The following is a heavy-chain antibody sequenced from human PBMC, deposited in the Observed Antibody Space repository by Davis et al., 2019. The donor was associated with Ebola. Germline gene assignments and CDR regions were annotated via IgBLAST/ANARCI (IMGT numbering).Heavy chain of an antibody. CDR2: IYYSGST. CDR1: GGSISSSSYY. Sequence: PSETLSLTCTVSGGSISSSSYYWGWIRQPPGKGLEWIGSIYYSGSTYYNPSLKSRVTISVDTSKNQFSLKLSSVTAADTAVYYCARQPYYDFWSGYSGYYFDYWGQGTLVTVSS. CDR3: ARQPYYDFWSGYSGYYFDY. D-gene: IGHD3-3*01. V-gene: IGHV4-39*01. J-gene: IGHJ4*02.